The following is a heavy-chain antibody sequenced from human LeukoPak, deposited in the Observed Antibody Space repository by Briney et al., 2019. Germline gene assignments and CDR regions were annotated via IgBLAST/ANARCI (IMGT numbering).Heavy chain of an antibody. D-gene: IGHD1-1*01. J-gene: IGHJ6*02. CDR3: ASGKDYYYYGMDV. V-gene: IGHV4-59*01. CDR2: IYYSGST. CDR1: GGSISSYY. Sequence: SETLSLTCTVSGGSISSYYWSWLRQPPGKGLEWIGYIYYSGSTNYNPSLKSRVTISVDTSKNQFSLKLSSVTAADTAVYYCASGKDYYYYGMDVWGQGTTVTVSS.